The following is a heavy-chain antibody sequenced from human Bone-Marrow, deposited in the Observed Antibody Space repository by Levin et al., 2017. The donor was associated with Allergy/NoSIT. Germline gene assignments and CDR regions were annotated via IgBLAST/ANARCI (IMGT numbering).Heavy chain of an antibody. V-gene: IGHV3-74*01. CDR3: VRVDSYDSIFDS. J-gene: IGHJ4*02. Sequence: GGSLRLSCAASGFTFTTYWMHWVRQVPGRGLVWLSRINGDASRTSYANFVEGRFSISRDNANNTLYLEMRSLRDDDTGVYFCVRVDSYDSIFDSWGRGTVVAVSS. CDR1: GFTFTTYW. D-gene: IGHD3-22*01. CDR2: INGDASRT.